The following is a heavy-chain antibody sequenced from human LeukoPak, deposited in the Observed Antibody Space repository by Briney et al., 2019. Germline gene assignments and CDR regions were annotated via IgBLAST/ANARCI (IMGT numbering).Heavy chain of an antibody. D-gene: IGHD2-2*01. V-gene: IGHV1-18*01. CDR1: GYTFTSYG. Sequence: ASVKVSCKASGYTFTSYGISWVRQAPGQGLEWMGWISAYNGNTNYAQKLQGRVTMTTDTSTSTAYMEPRSLRSDDTAVYYCARDLKYQLLWFRVAYGMDVWGQGTTVTVSS. CDR2: ISAYNGNT. J-gene: IGHJ6*02. CDR3: ARDLKYQLLWFRVAYGMDV.